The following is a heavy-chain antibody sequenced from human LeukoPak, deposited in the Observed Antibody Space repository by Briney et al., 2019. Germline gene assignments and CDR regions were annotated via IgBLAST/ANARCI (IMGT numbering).Heavy chain of an antibody. V-gene: IGHV1-69*13. CDR1: GGTFSSYA. CDR3: ARGLVALRFLEWHD. CDR2: IIPIFGTA. Sequence: ASVKVSCKASGGTFSSYAISWVRQAPGQGLEWMGGIIPIFGTANYAQKFQGRVTITADESTSTAYMELSCLRSEDTAVYYCARGLVALRFLEWHDWGQGTLVTVSS. J-gene: IGHJ4*02. D-gene: IGHD3-3*01.